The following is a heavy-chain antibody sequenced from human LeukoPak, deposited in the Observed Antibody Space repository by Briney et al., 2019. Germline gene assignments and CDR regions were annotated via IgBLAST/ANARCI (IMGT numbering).Heavy chain of an antibody. D-gene: IGHD3-16*01. CDR3: AKDLGVRGRDYFDY. CDR1: GFTFSSYV. Sequence: GGSLRLSCAASGFTFSSYVMSWVRQAPGKGLEWVSTISDGGDTTYYTDSVKGRFTVSRDNSKNTLYLQMNSLRAEDTAVYYCAKDLGVRGRDYFDYWGQGTLVTVSS. J-gene: IGHJ4*02. V-gene: IGHV3-23*01. CDR2: ISDGGDTT.